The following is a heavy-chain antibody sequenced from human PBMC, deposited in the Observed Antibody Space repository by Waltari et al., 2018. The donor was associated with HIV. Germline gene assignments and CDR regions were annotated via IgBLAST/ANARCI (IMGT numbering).Heavy chain of an antibody. Sequence: QVQLQESGPGLVKPSGTLSLTCAVSGGSLSSSNWWSWVRQPPGKGLEWIGEIYHSGTTNYNPSLKSRVTISGDKSKNQFSLKLSSVTAEDTAVDFCARSMGSGSYYPFDYWGQGTLVTVSS. CDR2: IYHSGTT. CDR1: GGSLSSSNW. V-gene: IGHV4-4*02. CDR3: ARSMGSGSYYPFDY. D-gene: IGHD3-10*01. J-gene: IGHJ4*02.